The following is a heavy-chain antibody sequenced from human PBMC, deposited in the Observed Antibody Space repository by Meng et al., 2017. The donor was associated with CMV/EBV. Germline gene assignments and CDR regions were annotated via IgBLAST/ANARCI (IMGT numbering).Heavy chain of an antibody. CDR2: IYYRGSI. CDR3: ARSNGYRSSWYYFDY. D-gene: IGHD6-13*01. CDR1: GYSISSSNW. V-gene: IGHV4-28*02. Sequence: LRLSCAVSGYSISSSNWWGWIRQPPGKGLEWIGYIYYRGSIYYNPSLTSRVTMSVDTSKHQFPLKLNSVTAVDTEVYYCARSNGYRSSWYYFDYWGQGTLVTVSS. J-gene: IGHJ4*02.